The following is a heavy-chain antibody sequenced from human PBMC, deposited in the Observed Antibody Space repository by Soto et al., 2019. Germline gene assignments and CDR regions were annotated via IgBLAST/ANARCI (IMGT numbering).Heavy chain of an antibody. CDR3: AREKGWGQTE. Sequence: EVQLVESGGGLVQPGGSLRLSCAASGFTFSSYEMNWVRQAPGKGLGWVSYISSSGSTIYYADPVEGRFTIAKDNAKNSLYLQMNSLRAEDTAVYYCAREKGWGQTEWGPGTLVTVSS. CDR2: ISSSGSTI. V-gene: IGHV3-48*03. J-gene: IGHJ4*02. D-gene: IGHD7-27*01. CDR1: GFTFSSYE.